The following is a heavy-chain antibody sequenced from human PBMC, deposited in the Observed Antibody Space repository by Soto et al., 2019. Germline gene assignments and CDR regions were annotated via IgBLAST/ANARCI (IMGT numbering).Heavy chain of an antibody. V-gene: IGHV1-2*02. CDR2: ISANNGAT. J-gene: IGHJ4*02. CDR1: GYSFTGYS. CDR3: ARGPEY. Sequence: GASVKVSCKASGYSFTGYSMHWVRQAPGQGLEWMGWISANNGATNYAQKLQGRVTMTTDTSTSTAYMELRSLKSDDTAVYYCARGPEYWGQGTLDTVSS.